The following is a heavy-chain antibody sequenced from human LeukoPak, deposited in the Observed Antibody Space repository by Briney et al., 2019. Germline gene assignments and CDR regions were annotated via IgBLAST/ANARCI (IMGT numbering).Heavy chain of an antibody. D-gene: IGHD1-26*01. V-gene: IGHV3-48*03. CDR2: ISSSGSTI. Sequence: GGSLRLSCAASGFTFSSYEMNWVRQAPGKGLEWVSYISSSGSTIYYADSVKGRFTISRDNAKNSLYLQMNSMRAEDTAVYYCAKDGGTHFDHWGQGTLVTVSS. J-gene: IGHJ4*02. CDR3: AKDGGTHFDH. CDR1: GFTFSSYE.